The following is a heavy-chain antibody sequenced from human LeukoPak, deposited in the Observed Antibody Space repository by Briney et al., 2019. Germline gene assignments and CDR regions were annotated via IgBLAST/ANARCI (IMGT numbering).Heavy chain of an antibody. V-gene: IGHV3-7*01. D-gene: IGHD6-13*01. CDR1: GFTFSTYW. J-gene: IGHJ4*02. CDR3: TREAAAGIDY. Sequence: GGSLRLTCAASGFTFSTYWMSWVRQAPGKGLEWVANIKQDGSEKYYLDSVKGRFTISRDNAKNSLYLQMNSLRAEDTAVYFCTREAAAGIDYWGQGTLVTVSS. CDR2: IKQDGSEK.